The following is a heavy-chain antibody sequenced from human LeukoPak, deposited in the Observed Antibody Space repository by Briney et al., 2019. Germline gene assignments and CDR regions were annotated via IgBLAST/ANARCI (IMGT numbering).Heavy chain of an antibody. V-gene: IGHV3-48*04. Sequence: GGTLSFSCAASGFTFSSYSMNWLRQAPGKGLEGVSYISSSSSTIYYADSVKGRFTISRDNAKNSLYLQMNSLRAEDTAVYYCARDNAFDIWGQGTMVTVSS. J-gene: IGHJ3*02. CDR3: ARDNAFDI. CDR2: ISSSSSTI. CDR1: GFTFSSYS.